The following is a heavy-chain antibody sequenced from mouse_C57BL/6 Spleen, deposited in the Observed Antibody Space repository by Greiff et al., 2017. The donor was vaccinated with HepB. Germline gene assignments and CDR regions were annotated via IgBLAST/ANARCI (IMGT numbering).Heavy chain of an antibody. Sequence: QVQLQQSGAELARPGASVKLSCKASGYTFTSYDISWVKQRTGQGLEWIGEIYPRSGNTYYNEKFKGKATLTADKSSSTAYMELRSLTSEDSAVYFCARSRDPYAMDYWGQGTSVTVSS. J-gene: IGHJ4*01. CDR1: GYTFTSYD. CDR3: ARSRDPYAMDY. CDR2: IYPRSGNT. V-gene: IGHV1-81*01.